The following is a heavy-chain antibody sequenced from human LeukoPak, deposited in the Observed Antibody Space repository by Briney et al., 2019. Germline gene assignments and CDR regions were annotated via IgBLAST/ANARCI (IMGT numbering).Heavy chain of an antibody. V-gene: IGHV3-23*01. Sequence: GGSLRLSCAASGFTFSSYAMRRVRQAPGKGLEWVSAIGAGSGAITIYADSVKGRFTISRDNSKNTLYLQMNSLRGEDTAVYYCAKNYDSGRGVPYGMDVWGQGTTVTVSS. CDR1: GFTFSSYA. J-gene: IGHJ6*02. CDR3: AKNYDSGRGVPYGMDV. D-gene: IGHD3-10*01. CDR2: IGAGSGAIT.